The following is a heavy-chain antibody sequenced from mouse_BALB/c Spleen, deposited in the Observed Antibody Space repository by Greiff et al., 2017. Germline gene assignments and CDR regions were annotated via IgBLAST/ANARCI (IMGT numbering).Heavy chain of an antibody. CDR1: GFNIKDTY. CDR3: AREEYDYPMDY. D-gene: IGHD2-4*01. Sequence: VQLQQSGAELVKPGASVKLSCTASGFNIKDTYMHWVKQRPEQGLEWIGRIDPANGNTKYDPKFQGKATITADTSSNTAYLQLSSLSSEDTAVYYCAREEYDYPMDYWGQGTSVTVSS. V-gene: IGHV14-3*02. J-gene: IGHJ4*01. CDR2: IDPANGNT.